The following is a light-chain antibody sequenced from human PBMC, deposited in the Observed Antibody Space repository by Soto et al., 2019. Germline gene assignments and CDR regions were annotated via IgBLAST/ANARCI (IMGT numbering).Light chain of an antibody. CDR1: QSVSSSY. Sequence: EIVLTQSPGTLSLSPGERATLSCRASQSVSSSYLAWYQQKPGQAPRLLIYGASSRATGIPDRFSGSGSGTDFTVTISRLEPEDFAVYYCQQYGSSPWTFGQGTKMEIK. CDR3: QQYGSSPWT. J-gene: IGKJ1*01. CDR2: GAS. V-gene: IGKV3-20*01.